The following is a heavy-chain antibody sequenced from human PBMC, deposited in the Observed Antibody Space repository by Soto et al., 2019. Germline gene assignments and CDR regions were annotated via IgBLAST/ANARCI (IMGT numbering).Heavy chain of an antibody. V-gene: IGHV1-3*01. Sequence: ASVKVSCKASGYTFTSYAMHWVRQAPGQRLEWMGWINAGNGNTKYSQKFQGRVTITRDTSASTAYMELSSLRSEDTAVYYCARGGGSSRTYYYYMDVWGKGTTVTVSS. CDR1: GYTFTSYA. CDR2: INAGNGNT. D-gene: IGHD6-13*01. CDR3: ARGGGSSRTYYYYMDV. J-gene: IGHJ6*03.